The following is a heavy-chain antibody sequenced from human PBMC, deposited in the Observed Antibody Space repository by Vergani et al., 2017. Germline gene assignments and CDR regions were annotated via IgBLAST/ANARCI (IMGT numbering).Heavy chain of an antibody. CDR2: ISGSGGST. J-gene: IGHJ3*02. V-gene: IGHV3-23*01. Sequence: EVQLLESGGGLVQPGGSLRLSCAASGFTFSSYAMSWVRQAPGKGLEWVSAISGSGGSTYYADSVKGRFTISRDNSKNTLYLQMNSLRAEDTAVYYCARDMSRSRAFDIWGQGTMVTVSS. CDR3: ARDMSRSRAFDI. CDR1: GFTFSSYA. D-gene: IGHD3-10*02.